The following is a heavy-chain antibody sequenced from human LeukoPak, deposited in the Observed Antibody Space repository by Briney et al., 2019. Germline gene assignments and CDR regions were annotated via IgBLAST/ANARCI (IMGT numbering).Heavy chain of an antibody. Sequence: GASVKVSCKASGGTFSSYAISWVRQAPGQGLEWMGRIIPILGIANYAQKFQGRVTITADKSTSTAYMELSSLRSEDTAVYYCARSVVTLYWYFDLWGRGTLVTVSS. CDR2: IIPILGIA. CDR3: ARSVVTLYWYFDL. D-gene: IGHD4-23*01. V-gene: IGHV1-69*04. J-gene: IGHJ2*01. CDR1: GGTFSSYA.